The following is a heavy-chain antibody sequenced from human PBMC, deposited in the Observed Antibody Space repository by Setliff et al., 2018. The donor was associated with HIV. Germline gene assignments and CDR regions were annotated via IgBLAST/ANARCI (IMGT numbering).Heavy chain of an antibody. CDR3: ARQKKSSSWSPNDY. Sequence: SETLSLTCSVSGGSTSHYHWNWIRQPAGKGLEWIGHMYYIGDTNYNPSLKSRVTMSVDTSKNQFSLKVKSVTAADTAVYYCARQKKSSSWSPNDYWGQGTLVTVSS. D-gene: IGHD2-2*01. J-gene: IGHJ4*02. CDR2: MYYIGDT. V-gene: IGHV4-4*07. CDR1: GGSTSHYH.